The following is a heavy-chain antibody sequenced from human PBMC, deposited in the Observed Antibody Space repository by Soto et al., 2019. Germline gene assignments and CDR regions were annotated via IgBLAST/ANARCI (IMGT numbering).Heavy chain of an antibody. CDR1: GYTFNNYA. J-gene: IGHJ4*02. CDR3: ARAPYTSGRTYYFDY. D-gene: IGHD6-19*01. Sequence: QVQLVQSGAEVKKPGASVKVSCKASGYTFNNYAIHWVRQAPGQRLEWMGWITAGNGKTEYSQKLQGRVTIATDTSASTAYMELSSLRSEDTAMYYCARAPYTSGRTYYFDYWGQGTLVTVSS. V-gene: IGHV1-3*01. CDR2: ITAGNGKT.